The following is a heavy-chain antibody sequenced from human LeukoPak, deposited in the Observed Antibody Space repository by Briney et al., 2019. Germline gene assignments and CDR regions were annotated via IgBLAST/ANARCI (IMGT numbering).Heavy chain of an antibody. CDR3: AKGGPLYSSGWYVDY. D-gene: IGHD6-19*01. V-gene: IGHV3-30*02. Sequence: PGGSLRLSCAASGFAFSTYGMHWVRQAPGKGLEWVAFVRYDGSNKYYADSVKGQFTISRDNSKNTLYLQMNSLRTEDTAVYYCAKGGPLYSSGWYVDYWGQGALVTVSS. CDR2: VRYDGSNK. J-gene: IGHJ4*02. CDR1: GFAFSTYG.